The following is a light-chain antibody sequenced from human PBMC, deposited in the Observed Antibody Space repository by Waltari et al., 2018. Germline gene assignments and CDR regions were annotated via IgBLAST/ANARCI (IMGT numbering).Light chain of an antibody. Sequence: QSVLTQPPSVSGAPGQRVTISCTGSSSNIGAGYDVHWYQPLPGTAPKLLTYVNSNRPSGVPDRFSGSKSGTSASLAITGLQAEDEADYYCQSYDRSQRVVFGGGTKLTVL. J-gene: IGLJ2*01. V-gene: IGLV1-40*01. CDR2: VNS. CDR1: SSNIGAGYD. CDR3: QSYDRSQRVV.